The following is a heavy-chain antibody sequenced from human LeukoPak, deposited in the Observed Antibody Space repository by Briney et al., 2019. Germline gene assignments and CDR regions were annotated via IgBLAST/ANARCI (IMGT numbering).Heavy chain of an antibody. D-gene: IGHD6-19*01. Sequence: PGGSLRLSCVVSGFTFSIYAMNWVRQAPGKGLEWVTVISSDGSNEYYADSVKGRFTISRDNSKNTLYLQMNSLRTEDTAVYYCATDRASKGEQWLGYLSFWGQGTLVAVSS. J-gene: IGHJ4*02. CDR1: GFTFSIYA. CDR2: ISSDGSNE. V-gene: IGHV3-30*03. CDR3: ATDRASKGEQWLGYLSF.